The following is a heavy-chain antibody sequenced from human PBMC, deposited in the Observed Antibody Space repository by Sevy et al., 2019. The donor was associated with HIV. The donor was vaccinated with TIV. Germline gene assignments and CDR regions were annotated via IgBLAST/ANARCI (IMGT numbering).Heavy chain of an antibody. CDR3: AREAGNCSIGVCYTGWFDP. D-gene: IGHD2-8*01. V-gene: IGHV4-31*11. Sequence: SETLSLTCAVSGGSVSSDNYYWTWIRQHPGKGLEWIGYNYHLGSTSSNPSLKSRVTISVDTSKNQFSLKLRSVTAADTAVYFCAREAGNCSIGVCYTGWFDPWGQGTLVTVSS. CDR1: GGSVSSDNYY. CDR2: NYHLGST. J-gene: IGHJ5*02.